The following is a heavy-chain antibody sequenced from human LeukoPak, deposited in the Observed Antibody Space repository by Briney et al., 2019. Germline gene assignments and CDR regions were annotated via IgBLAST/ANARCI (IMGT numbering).Heavy chain of an antibody. V-gene: IGHV3-23*01. J-gene: IGHJ6*02. CDR2: ISGGST. CDR3: AKDNYNSSGYYRDYYGMDV. CDR1: GFIFSHYA. Sequence: PGWSLRLSCVASGFIFSHYAMSGVRQAPSRGVEGVAAISGGSTYYADSVKGRFTISRDNSKDTPYLQMNSLRAEDTTVYYCAKDNYNSSGYYRDYYGMDVWGQGTTVTVSS. D-gene: IGHD3-22*01.